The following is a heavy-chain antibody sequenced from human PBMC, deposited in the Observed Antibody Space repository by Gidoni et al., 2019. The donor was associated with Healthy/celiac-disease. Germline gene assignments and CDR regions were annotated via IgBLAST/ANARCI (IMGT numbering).Heavy chain of an antibody. V-gene: IGHV3-20*04. Sequence: EVQLVESGGGVVRPGGSLRLPCAASGFTFDDYGLSWVRQAPGKGLEWVSGINWNGGSTGYADSVKGRFTISRDNAKNSLYLQMNSLRAEDTALYYCARVSDIVVVPAAAYYMDVWGKGTTVTVSS. CDR1: GFTFDDYG. CDR3: ARVSDIVVVPAAAYYMDV. J-gene: IGHJ6*03. CDR2: INWNGGST. D-gene: IGHD2-2*01.